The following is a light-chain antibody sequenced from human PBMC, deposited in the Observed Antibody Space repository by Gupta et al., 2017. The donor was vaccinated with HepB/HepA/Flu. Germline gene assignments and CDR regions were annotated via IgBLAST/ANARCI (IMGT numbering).Light chain of an antibody. CDR1: QDISDY. CDR3: LQLNIYPPWT. Sequence: DMQLTQSPSFLSASIADRVTITCRASQDISDYLAWFQQKPGKAPKLLIYGASNLAGGVPPRFSGSGSGTEFTLTISSLQPEDFATYYCLQLNIYPPWTFGQGTKVE. V-gene: IGKV1-9*01. J-gene: IGKJ1*01. CDR2: GAS.